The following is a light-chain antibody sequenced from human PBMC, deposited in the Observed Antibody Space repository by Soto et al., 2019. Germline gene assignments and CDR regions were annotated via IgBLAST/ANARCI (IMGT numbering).Light chain of an antibody. CDR2: GAS. CDR3: QQYNNWPPYT. Sequence: EILMTQSPATLSVSPGERVTPSCRASRSVSSNFAWYQQKPGQAPRLLLYGASTRASGIPARFSGSGSGTACSLTISSLQSEDFGVYYCQQYNNWPPYTFGQGTKLEIK. V-gene: IGKV3-15*01. CDR1: RSVSSN. J-gene: IGKJ2*01.